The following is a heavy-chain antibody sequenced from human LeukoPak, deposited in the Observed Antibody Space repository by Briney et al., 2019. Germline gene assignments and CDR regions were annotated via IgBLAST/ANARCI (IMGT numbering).Heavy chain of an antibody. CDR3: ARETPYGSGSYPFDY. Sequence: SETLSLTCTVSGGSISSYYWNWTRQPPGKGLEWIGYIYNTGSTSNNPSLKSRVTISVDTSKKHFSLRLSSVTAADTAVYYCARETPYGSGSYPFDYWGQGILVTVSS. J-gene: IGHJ4*02. D-gene: IGHD3-10*01. CDR1: GGSISSYY. CDR2: IYNTGST. V-gene: IGHV4-59*01.